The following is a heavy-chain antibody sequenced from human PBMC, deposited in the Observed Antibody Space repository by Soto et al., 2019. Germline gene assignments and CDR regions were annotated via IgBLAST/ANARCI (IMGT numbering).Heavy chain of an antibody. CDR2: ISDSGGRT. CDR3: VNHYGGRYFDK. V-gene: IGHV3-23*01. D-gene: IGHD3-16*01. CDR1: GFSFSSYD. J-gene: IGHJ4*02. Sequence: EVQLLESGGGLVQPGGSLRLSCAASGFSFSSYDMTWLRQAPGKGLEWVSIISDSGGRTYYADSVKGRFTISRDNSKNTLYLQMNSLRAEDTAVYKCVNHYGGRYFDKWGQGTLVTVSS.